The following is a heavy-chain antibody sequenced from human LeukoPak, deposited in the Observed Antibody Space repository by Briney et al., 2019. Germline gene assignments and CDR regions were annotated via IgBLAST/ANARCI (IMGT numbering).Heavy chain of an antibody. CDR1: GSTFDDYA. J-gene: IGHJ5*02. CDR2: ISWNSGSI. V-gene: IGHV3-9*01. Sequence: PGRSLRLSCAASGSTFDDYAMHWVRQAPGKGLEWVSGISWNSGSIGYADSVKGRFTISRDNSKNTLYLQMNSLKSEDTGVYYCARGATNDFWSGYGWFDPWGQGTLVTVSS. CDR3: ARGATNDFWSGYGWFDP. D-gene: IGHD3-3*01.